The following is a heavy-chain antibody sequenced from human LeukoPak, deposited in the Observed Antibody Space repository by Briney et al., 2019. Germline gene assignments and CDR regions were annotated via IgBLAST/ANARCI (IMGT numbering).Heavy chain of an antibody. V-gene: IGHV2-70*11. J-gene: IGHJ5*02. D-gene: IGHD6-19*01. CDR1: GFSLSTNKMC. Sequence: SGPTLVNPTQTLTLTCTFSGFSLSTNKMCVTWVRQPPGKALEWLARIDWDDDKYYSTSLKTRLTFSKDTSKNQVTLTMTNMDPVDTATYYCARMVAGPNWIDPWGQGTLVTVSS. CDR3: ARMVAGPNWIDP. CDR2: IDWDDDK.